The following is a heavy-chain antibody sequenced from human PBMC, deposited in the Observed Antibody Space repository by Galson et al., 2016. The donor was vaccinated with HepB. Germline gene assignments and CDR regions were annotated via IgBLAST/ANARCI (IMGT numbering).Heavy chain of an antibody. CDR2: INPGNGNT. Sequence: SVKVSCKASGYTFINYPIHWVRQAPGQGLEWMGWINPGNGNTRYSQKFQGRVTVTRDTSANMNYMELSSLTSEDTAVYYCARVTGYSSGWYFDNWGQGTLVTCSA. D-gene: IGHD6-19*01. V-gene: IGHV1-3*01. CDR3: ARVTGYSSGWYFDN. CDR1: GYTFINYP. J-gene: IGHJ4*02.